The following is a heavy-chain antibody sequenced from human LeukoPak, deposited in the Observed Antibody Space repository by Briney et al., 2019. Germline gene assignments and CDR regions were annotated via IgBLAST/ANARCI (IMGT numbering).Heavy chain of an antibody. D-gene: IGHD1-26*01. CDR2: FYDSRDT. CDR3: ARLLRPGGRTGDAFDV. Sequence: SETLSLTCTVSGGSISGHHWTWIRQPPGTGLEWIGYFYDSRDTNYNPSLKGRVSISIDMSNNQFSLTIYSVTAADTGMYYCARLLRPGGRTGDAFDVWGQGTMVTVSS. J-gene: IGHJ3*01. V-gene: IGHV4-59*08. CDR1: GGSISGHH.